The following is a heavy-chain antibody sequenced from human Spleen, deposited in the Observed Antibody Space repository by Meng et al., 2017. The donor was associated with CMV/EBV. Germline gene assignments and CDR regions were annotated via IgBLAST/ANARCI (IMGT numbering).Heavy chain of an antibody. CDR1: GTLSSYA. D-gene: IGHD5-24*01. Sequence: GTLSSYAISWWRQAPGQGLEWMGGIIPIFGTANYAQKFQGRVTIITDESTSTAYMELSSLRSEDTAVYYCAGRDGYNLAFNWYFDLWGRGTLVTVSS. V-gene: IGHV1-69*05. CDR3: AGRDGYNLAFNWYFDL. CDR2: IIPIFGTA. J-gene: IGHJ2*01.